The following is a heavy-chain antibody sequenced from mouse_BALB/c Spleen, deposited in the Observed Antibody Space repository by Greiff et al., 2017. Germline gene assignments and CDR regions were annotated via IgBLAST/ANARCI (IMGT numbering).Heavy chain of an antibody. CDR2: IWSGGST. J-gene: IGHJ2*01. CDR3: ARDGDYGIDY. V-gene: IGHV2-2*02. CDR1: GFSLTSYG. Sequence: QVQLQQSGPGLVQPSQSLSITCTVSGFSLTSYGVHWVRQSPGKGLEWLGVIWSGGSTDYNAAFISRLSISKDNSKSQVFFKMNSLQANDTARYYCARDGDYGIDYWGQGTTLTVSS. D-gene: IGHD2-13*01.